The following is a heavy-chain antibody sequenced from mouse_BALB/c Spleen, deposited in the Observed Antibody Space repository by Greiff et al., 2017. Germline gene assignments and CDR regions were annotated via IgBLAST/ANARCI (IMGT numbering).Heavy chain of an antibody. CDR2: ISSGSSTI. J-gene: IGHJ2*01. Sequence: EVHLVESGGGLVQPGGSRKLSCAASGFTFSSFGMHWVRQAPEKGLEWVAYISSGSSTIYYADTVKGRFTISRDNPKNTLFLQMTSLRSEDTAMYYCASGRNFDYWGQGTTLTVSS. V-gene: IGHV5-17*02. CDR1: GFTFSSFG. CDR3: ASGRNFDY.